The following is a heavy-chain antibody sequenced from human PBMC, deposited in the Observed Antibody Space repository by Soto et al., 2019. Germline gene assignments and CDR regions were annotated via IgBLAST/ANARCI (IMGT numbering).Heavy chain of an antibody. Sequence: SETLSLTCTVSGGSISSSSYYWGWIRQPPGKGLEWIGSIYYSGSTYYNPSLKSRVTISVDTSKNQFSLKLSSVTAADTAVYYCAISRLSMVRGVIIHSGSFDYWGQGTLVTVSS. CDR2: IYYSGST. J-gene: IGHJ4*02. D-gene: IGHD3-10*01. CDR3: AISRLSMVRGVIIHSGSFDY. CDR1: GGSISSSSYY. V-gene: IGHV4-39*01.